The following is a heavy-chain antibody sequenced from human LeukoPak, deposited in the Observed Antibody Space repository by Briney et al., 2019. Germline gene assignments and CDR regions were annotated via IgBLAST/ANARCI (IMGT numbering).Heavy chain of an antibody. CDR2: IIPIFGTA. J-gene: IGHJ3*02. D-gene: IGHD3-9*01. V-gene: IGHV1-69*13. CDR1: GGTFSSYA. Sequence: SVKVSCKASGGTFSSYAISWVRQAPGQGLEWMGGIIPIFGTANYAQKFQGRVAITADESTSTAYMELSSLRSEDTAVYYCARGNPEDDILTSGAFDIWGQGTMVTVSS. CDR3: ARGNPEDDILTSGAFDI.